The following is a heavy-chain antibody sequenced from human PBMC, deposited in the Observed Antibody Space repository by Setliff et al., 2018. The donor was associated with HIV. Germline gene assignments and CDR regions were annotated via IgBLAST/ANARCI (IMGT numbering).Heavy chain of an antibody. Sequence: SETLSLTCAVSGGSISSSNWWNWVRQPPGKGLEWIGQIYHSGSTNYNPSLKSRVTISVDKSKKRFSLKLSSVTAADTAVYYCARRGFWSDGRAFDIWGQGTMVTVSS. D-gene: IGHD3-3*01. CDR2: IYHSGST. CDR3: ARRGFWSDGRAFDI. J-gene: IGHJ3*02. V-gene: IGHV4-4*02. CDR1: GGSISSSNW.